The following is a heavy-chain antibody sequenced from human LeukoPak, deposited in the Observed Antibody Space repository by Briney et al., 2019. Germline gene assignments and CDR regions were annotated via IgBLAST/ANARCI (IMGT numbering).Heavy chain of an antibody. CDR1: GFTFSSYT. D-gene: IGHD6-13*01. Sequence: PGGSLRLSCTAAGFTFSSYTMSWVRQAPGKGLEWVSFISGSGDNTYYADSVKGRFTISRDNSKNTLYLQMNSLRAEDTAVYYCARGVIAAAGFFDYWGQGTLVTVSS. CDR3: ARGVIAAAGFFDY. V-gene: IGHV3-23*01. J-gene: IGHJ4*02. CDR2: ISGSGDNT.